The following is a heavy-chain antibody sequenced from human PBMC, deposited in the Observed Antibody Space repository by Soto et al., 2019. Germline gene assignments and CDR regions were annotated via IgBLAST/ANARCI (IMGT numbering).Heavy chain of an antibody. CDR2: IYSGGST. Sequence: EVQLVETGGGLIQPGGSLRLSCAASGFTVSSNYMSWVRQAPGKGLEWVSVIYSGGSTYYADSVKGRFTISRDNSKNTLYLQMNSLRAEDTAVYYCARALMPIAVAGTEYYFDYWGQGTLVTVSS. J-gene: IGHJ4*02. CDR3: ARALMPIAVAGTEYYFDY. V-gene: IGHV3-53*02. D-gene: IGHD6-19*01. CDR1: GFTVSSNY.